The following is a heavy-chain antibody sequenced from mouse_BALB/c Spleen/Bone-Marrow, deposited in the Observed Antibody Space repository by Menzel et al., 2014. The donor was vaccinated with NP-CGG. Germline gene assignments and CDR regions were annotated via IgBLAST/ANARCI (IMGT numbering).Heavy chain of an antibody. V-gene: IGHV1-54*01. D-gene: IGHD2-4*01. Sequence: QVQLQQSGAELVRPGTSVKVSCKASGYAFTNYLIEWVKKRPGQGLEWIGVINPGSGGTNYMEKFKGKATLTADNSSSTAYMQVSSLTSDDSAVYFCARAIYYDYDGGGPFAYWGQGTLVTVSA. CDR2: INPGSGGT. CDR1: GYAFTNYL. CDR3: ARAIYYDYDGGGPFAY. J-gene: IGHJ3*01.